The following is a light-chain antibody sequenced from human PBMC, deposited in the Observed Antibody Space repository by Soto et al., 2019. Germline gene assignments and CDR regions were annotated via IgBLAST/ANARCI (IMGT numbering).Light chain of an antibody. J-gene: IGLJ2*01. Sequence: SHELTQPPSVSVAPGQTARIACGGNNIGIRNVHWYQQKPGQAPVLVVYDDSDRPSGIPERFSGSKSGNTAALTISRVEAGDEADYYCQLWDGSSDPVVFGGGTKLTVL. V-gene: IGLV3-21*02. CDR3: QLWDGSSDPVV. CDR1: NIGIRN. CDR2: DDS.